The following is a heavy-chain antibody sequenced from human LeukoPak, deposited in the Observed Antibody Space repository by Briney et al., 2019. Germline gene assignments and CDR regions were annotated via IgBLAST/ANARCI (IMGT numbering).Heavy chain of an antibody. D-gene: IGHD3-9*01. CDR1: GFTFSSYA. J-gene: IGHJ4*02. V-gene: IGHV3-30*04. Sequence: GGSRRLSCAASGFTFSSYAMHWVRQAPGKGLEWVAVISYDGSNKYYADSVKGRFTISRDNSKNTLYLQMNSLRAEDTAVYYCARDLTYYDILTGYSDWGQGTLVTVSS. CDR3: ARDLTYYDILTGYSD. CDR2: ISYDGSNK.